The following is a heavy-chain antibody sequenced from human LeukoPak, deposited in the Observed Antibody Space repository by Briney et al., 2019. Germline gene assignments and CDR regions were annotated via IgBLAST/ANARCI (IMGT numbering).Heavy chain of an antibody. CDR3: ARAYYDFWSGYYAPLYFDY. Sequence: ASVKVSCKASGYTFTSYGISWVRQAPGQGLEWMGWISAYNGNTNYAQKLQGRVTMTTDTSTSTAYMELRSLRSDDTAVYYCARAYYDFWSGYYAPLYFDYWGQGTLVTVSS. CDR2: ISAYNGNT. V-gene: IGHV1-18*01. D-gene: IGHD3-3*01. CDR1: GYTFTSYG. J-gene: IGHJ4*02.